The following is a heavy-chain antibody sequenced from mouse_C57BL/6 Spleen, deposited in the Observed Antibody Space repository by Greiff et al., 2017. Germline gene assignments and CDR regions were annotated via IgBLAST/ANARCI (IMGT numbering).Heavy chain of an antibody. D-gene: IGHD1-1*01. Sequence: EVKLMESGGGLVQPGGSMKLSCAASGFTFSDAWMDWVRQSPEKGLEWVAEIRNKANNHATYYAESVKGRFTISRDDSKSCVYLQMNSLRAEDTGIYYCTRPYYYGSSYPFAYWGQGTLVTVSA. CDR1: GFTFSDAW. J-gene: IGHJ3*01. V-gene: IGHV6-6*01. CDR3: TRPYYYGSSYPFAY. CDR2: IRNKANNHAT.